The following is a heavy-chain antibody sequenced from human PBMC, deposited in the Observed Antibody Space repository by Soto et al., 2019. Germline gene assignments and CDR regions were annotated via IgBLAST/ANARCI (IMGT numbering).Heavy chain of an antibody. CDR2: KKQDGSEK. Sequence: EVQLVESGGGLVQPGGSLRLSCAASGFTFSSYWMSWVRQAPGKGLEWVANKKQDGSEKYYVDSVKGRFTISRDNAKNSLYLQMNSLRAEDTAVYYCARDMITFGGVIVESPFGYWGQGTLVTVSS. V-gene: IGHV3-7*01. D-gene: IGHD3-16*02. CDR1: GFTFSSYW. CDR3: ARDMITFGGVIVESPFGY. J-gene: IGHJ4*02.